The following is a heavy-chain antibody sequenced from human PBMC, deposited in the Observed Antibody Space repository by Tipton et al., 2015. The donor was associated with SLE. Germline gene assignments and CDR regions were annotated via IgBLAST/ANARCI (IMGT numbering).Heavy chain of an antibody. CDR1: GGSISSGNW. CDR3: ARGALVQGVTPIVLDI. Sequence: TLSLTCDVSGGSISSGNWWTWVRQPPGKGLEWIGEIYHGGNVNYKASLRSRVTLSIDKFRNQFSMMLTSVTAADTAVYYCARGALVQGVTPIVLDIWGQGTIVTVSS. CDR2: IYHGGNV. J-gene: IGHJ3*02. D-gene: IGHD3-10*01. V-gene: IGHV4/OR15-8*02.